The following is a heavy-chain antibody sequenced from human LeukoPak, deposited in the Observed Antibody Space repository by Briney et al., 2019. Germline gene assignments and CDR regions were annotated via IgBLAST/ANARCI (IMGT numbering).Heavy chain of an antibody. J-gene: IGHJ3*02. V-gene: IGHV4-59*08. Sequence: ASETLSLTCTVSGGSIGSYYWSWIRQPPGKGLECIGYISNSGRTNYNPSLKSRVTISADTSTKQLSLKLSSVTGADTAVYFCARLGQRNAFDIWGQGTMVTVSS. CDR3: ARLGQRNAFDI. D-gene: IGHD6-25*01. CDR2: ISNSGRT. CDR1: GGSIGSYY.